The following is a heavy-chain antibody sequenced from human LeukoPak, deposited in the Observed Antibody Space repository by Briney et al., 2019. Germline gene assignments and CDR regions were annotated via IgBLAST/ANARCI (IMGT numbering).Heavy chain of an antibody. CDR1: GGSVSSSGSY. CDR3: ARVMAARREDLNWFDP. D-gene: IGHD6-6*01. CDR2: IYYSGN. J-gene: IGHJ5*02. V-gene: IGHV4-39*07. Sequence: PSETLSLTCTVSGGSVSSSGSYWGWIRQPPGKGLEWIGSIYYSGNIYNPSLKSRVPISVDTSKNQFSLNLTSVNAADTAMYYCARVMAARREDLNWFDPWGQGTLVTVSS.